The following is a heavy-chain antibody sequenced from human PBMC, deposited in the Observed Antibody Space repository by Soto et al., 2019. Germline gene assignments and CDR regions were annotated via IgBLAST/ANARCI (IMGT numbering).Heavy chain of an antibody. CDR3: ARLDLPIPHDYGDYGDYYYYGMDV. CDR1: GFTFSSYW. Sequence: GGSLRLSCAASGFTFSSYWMHWVRQAPGKGLVWVSRINSDGSSTSYADSVKGRFTISRDNAKNTLYLQMNSLRAEDTAVYYCARLDLPIPHDYGDYGDYYYYGMDVWGQGTTVTVSS. CDR2: INSDGSST. V-gene: IGHV3-74*01. J-gene: IGHJ6*02. D-gene: IGHD4-17*01.